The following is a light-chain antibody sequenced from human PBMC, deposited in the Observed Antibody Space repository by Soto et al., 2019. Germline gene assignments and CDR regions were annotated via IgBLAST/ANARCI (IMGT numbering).Light chain of an antibody. CDR3: SSYAGSSWV. Sequence: QSALTQPPSASGSPGQSVTISCTGTSSDVGAYNYVSWYQQHPGKAPKLMIYDVSKRPSGVPYRFSGSKSGNAASLTVSGLQGDDEADYYCSSYAGSSWVFGGGTKVTVL. CDR1: SSDVGAYNY. CDR2: DVS. J-gene: IGLJ3*02. V-gene: IGLV2-8*01.